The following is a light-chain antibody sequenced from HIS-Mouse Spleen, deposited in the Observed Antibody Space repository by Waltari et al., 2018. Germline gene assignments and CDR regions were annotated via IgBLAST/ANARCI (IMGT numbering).Light chain of an antibody. CDR1: SRDVGGYTY. CDR2: DVT. J-gene: IGLJ2*01. V-gene: IGLV2-14*03. Sequence: QSALPQPASVSGSPGQSITISCTGTSRDVGGYTYVPWYQQHPGKAPKLMMYDVTNRPSGVSNRFSGSKSGNTASLTISGLQAEDEADYYCSSYTSSSTEVFGGGTKLTVL. CDR3: SSYTSSSTEV.